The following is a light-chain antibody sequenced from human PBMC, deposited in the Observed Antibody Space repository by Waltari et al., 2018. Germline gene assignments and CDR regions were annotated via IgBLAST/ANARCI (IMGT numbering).Light chain of an antibody. CDR2: KDS. V-gene: IGLV3-25*03. Sequence: SYELTQPPSVSVSPGQTARITCSGDALPKQYAYWYQRKPGQAPVLVIYKDSGRPSGIPERFSGASSGTTVTLTISGVQAEDEADYYCQSADSSGTSYVFGTGTKVTVL. CDR3: QSADSSGTSYV. J-gene: IGLJ1*01. CDR1: ALPKQY.